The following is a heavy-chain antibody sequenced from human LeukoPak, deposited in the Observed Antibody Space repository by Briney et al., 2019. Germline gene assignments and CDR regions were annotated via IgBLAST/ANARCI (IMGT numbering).Heavy chain of an antibody. D-gene: IGHD2-15*01. Sequence: GGSLRLSCAASGFTFSDYWMHWVRQVPGKGLVWVSRIKSDGSSTNYADSVKGRFTISRDNTRNTLYLQMNSLRAEDTAVYYCARDRVVPDYWGQGTLVTVSS. CDR2: IKSDGSST. CDR3: ARDRVVPDY. J-gene: IGHJ4*02. CDR1: GFTFSDYW. V-gene: IGHV3-74*01.